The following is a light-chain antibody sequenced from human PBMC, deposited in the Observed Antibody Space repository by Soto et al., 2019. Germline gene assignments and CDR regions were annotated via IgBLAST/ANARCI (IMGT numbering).Light chain of an antibody. V-gene: IGKV3-20*01. CDR3: NQYGSSPQT. CDR1: QSVSSSY. CDR2: GAY. Sequence: EIVLTQSPGTLSLSPGERATLSCRASQSVSSSYLAWYQQKPGQAHRLLIYGAYSRATGIQDRFTGSGSGTDFTLTIRRLEPEDFAVFYCNQYGSSPQTFGQGTKVDIK. J-gene: IGKJ1*01.